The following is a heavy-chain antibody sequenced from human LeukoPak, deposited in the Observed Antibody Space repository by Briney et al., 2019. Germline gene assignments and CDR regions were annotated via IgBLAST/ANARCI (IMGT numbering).Heavy chain of an antibody. CDR1: GGSISSYY. Sequence: SETLSLTCTVSGGSISSYYWSWIRQPPGKGLEWIGYIYYSGSTNYNPSLKSRVTISVDTSKNRFSLKLSSVTAADTAVYYCARDTAYDFWSGYRGGWFDPWGQGTLVTVSS. J-gene: IGHJ5*02. CDR2: IYYSGST. CDR3: ARDTAYDFWSGYRGGWFDP. D-gene: IGHD3-3*01. V-gene: IGHV4-59*12.